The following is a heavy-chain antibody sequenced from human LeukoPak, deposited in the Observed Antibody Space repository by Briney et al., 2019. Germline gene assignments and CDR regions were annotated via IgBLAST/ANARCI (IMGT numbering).Heavy chain of an antibody. CDR3: ARSHYDILTGYFPCDY. Sequence: GESLKISCKGSGYSFTSYWIGWVRQMPGKGLEWMGIIYPGDSDTRYSPSFQGQVTISADKSISTAYLQWSSLKASDTAMYYCARSHYDILTGYFPCDYWGQGTLVTVSS. CDR1: GYSFTSYW. CDR2: IYPGDSDT. V-gene: IGHV5-51*01. J-gene: IGHJ4*02. D-gene: IGHD3-9*01.